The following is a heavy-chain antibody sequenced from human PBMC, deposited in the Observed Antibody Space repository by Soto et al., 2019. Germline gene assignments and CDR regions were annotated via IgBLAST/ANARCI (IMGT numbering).Heavy chain of an antibody. V-gene: IGHV4-31*03. J-gene: IGHJ4*02. CDR1: GGSISSGGYY. CDR2: IYYSGST. Sequence: TLSLTCTVSGGSISSGGYYWSWIRQHPGKGLEWIGYIYYSGSTYYNPSLKSRVTISVDTSKNQFSLKLSSVTAADTAVYYCASYGSRRYDFWSGYFDYCGQGTLLTVSS. CDR3: ASYGSRRYDFWSGYFDY. D-gene: IGHD3-3*01.